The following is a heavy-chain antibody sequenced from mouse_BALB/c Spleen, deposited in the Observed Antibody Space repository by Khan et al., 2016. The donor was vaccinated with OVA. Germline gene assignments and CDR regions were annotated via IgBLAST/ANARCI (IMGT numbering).Heavy chain of an antibody. V-gene: IGHV1-31*01. CDR3: ARGTFDY. D-gene: IGHD3-3*01. CDR1: GSSFTSYY. J-gene: IGHJ3*01. CDR2: IDPFNGCT. Sequence: HLHHSLPYLIKPGASMNISFNSSGSSFTSYYLHWVNQSHLNSLEWIGYIDPFNGCTDYNQKFKGKATLTVDKSSNTAYMHLSSLTSEDSAVYYCARGTFDYWGQGTLVTVSA.